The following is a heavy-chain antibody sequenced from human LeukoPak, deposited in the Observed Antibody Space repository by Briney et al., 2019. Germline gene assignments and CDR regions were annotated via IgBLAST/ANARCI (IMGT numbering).Heavy chain of an antibody. CDR1: GDSMSSGGFS. D-gene: IGHD2-15*01. CDR3: ARTYRRGGNWFDP. J-gene: IGHJ5*02. CDR2: IYYRGGT. V-gene: IGHV4-30-4*07. Sequence: PSQTLSLTCAVSGDSMSSGGFSWSWIRQPPGKGLEWIAYIYYRGGTNYNPSLKSRVNISVDTSKNQFSLKLNSVTAADTAVYYCARTYRRGGNWFDPWGQGTLVTVSS.